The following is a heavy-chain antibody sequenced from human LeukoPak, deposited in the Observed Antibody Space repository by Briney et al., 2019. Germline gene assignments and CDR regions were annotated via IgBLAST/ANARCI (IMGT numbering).Heavy chain of an antibody. J-gene: IGHJ4*02. V-gene: IGHV3-20*04. CDR2: INWNGGST. CDR1: GFTFSTYG. CDR3: ARVREYSSSSWVDYYFDY. D-gene: IGHD6-6*01. Sequence: GGSLRLSCAASGFTFSTYGMRWVRHAPGKGLGWVSVINWNGGSTGYADSVKGRFTISRDNAKNSLYLQMNSLRAEDTALYYCARVREYSSSSWVDYYFDYWGQGTLVTVSS.